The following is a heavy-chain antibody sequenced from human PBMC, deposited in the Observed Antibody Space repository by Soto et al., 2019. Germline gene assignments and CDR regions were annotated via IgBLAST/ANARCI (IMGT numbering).Heavy chain of an antibody. V-gene: IGHV4-34*01. D-gene: IGHD3-10*01. J-gene: IGHJ4*02. CDR2: INHSGST. CDR3: AREVVVRGVIITHFDY. CDR1: GGSFSGYY. Sequence: SETLSLTCAVYGGSFSGYYWSWSRQPPGKGLEWIGEINHSGSTNYNPSLKSRVTISVDTSKNQFSLKLSSVTAADTAVYYCAREVVVRGVIITHFDYWGQGTLVTVSS.